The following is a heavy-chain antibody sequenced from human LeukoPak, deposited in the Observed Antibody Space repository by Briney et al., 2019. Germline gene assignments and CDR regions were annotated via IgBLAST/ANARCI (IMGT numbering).Heavy chain of an antibody. CDR3: AKRGLTVVDLGAPLPNWYFDL. J-gene: IGHJ2*01. V-gene: IGHV1-69*04. Sequence: SVKVSCKASGGTLSSYAISWVRQAPGQGLEWMGRIIPILGIANYAQKFQGRVTITADKSTSTAYMELSSLRSEDTSVYYCAKRGLTVVDLGAPLPNWYFDLWGRGTLVTVSS. CDR2: IIPILGIA. CDR1: GGTLSSYA. D-gene: IGHD4-23*01.